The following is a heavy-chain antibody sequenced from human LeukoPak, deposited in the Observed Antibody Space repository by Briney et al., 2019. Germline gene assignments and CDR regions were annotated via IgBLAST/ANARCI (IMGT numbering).Heavy chain of an antibody. CDR1: GFTFSSHW. J-gene: IGHJ1*01. CDR2: INGAGSST. V-gene: IGHV3-74*01. CDR3: ARDLFFSDAGYSRGWRAEYFHH. Sequence: PGGSLRLSCAASGFTFSSHWMHWVRQAPGKGLVWVSRINGAGSSTSYADSVKGRFTVSRDNAKNTLNLQMNSLRAEDTAVYYCARDLFFSDAGYSRGWRAEYFHHWGQGTLVTVSS. D-gene: IGHD6-19*01.